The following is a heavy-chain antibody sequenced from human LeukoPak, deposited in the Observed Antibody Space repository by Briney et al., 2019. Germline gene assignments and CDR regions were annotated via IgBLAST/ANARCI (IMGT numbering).Heavy chain of an antibody. CDR1: GFTFSRYV. Sequence: PGGSLRLSCAASGFTFSRYVMSWVRQAPGKGLEWVSAISGSGGSTYHADYVKGRFTISRDNAKNTMYLQMNRLRGEDTAIYYCAKVRWELLTTSFYYWGQGTLVTVSS. V-gene: IGHV3-23*01. J-gene: IGHJ4*02. CDR3: AKVRWELLTTSFYY. D-gene: IGHD1-26*01. CDR2: ISGSGGST.